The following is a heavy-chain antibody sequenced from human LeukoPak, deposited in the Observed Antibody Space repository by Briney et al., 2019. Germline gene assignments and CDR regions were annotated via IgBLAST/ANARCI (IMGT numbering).Heavy chain of an antibody. V-gene: IGHV3-21*01. D-gene: IGHD3-10*01. J-gene: IGHJ4*01. CDR3: ARECYGSGSSLASHFDY. Sequence: PGGAVPLSCLPCLCTFSNYSMNWLRQAPAKGLEGVSAISSSSSYIYYVDSVNGRFTISIDDAKNLLYLQMNIMGAEATAVYYCARECYGSGSSLASHFDYWGQGTMVTVSS. CDR2: ISSSSSYI. CDR1: LCTFSNYS.